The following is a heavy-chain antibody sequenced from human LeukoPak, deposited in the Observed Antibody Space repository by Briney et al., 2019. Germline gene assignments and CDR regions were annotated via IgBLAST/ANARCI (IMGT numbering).Heavy chain of an antibody. D-gene: IGHD5-24*01. J-gene: IGHJ4*02. V-gene: IGHV4-61*05. CDR3: ARVRDGYVEY. Sequence: SETLSLTCTVSGGSISSSSYYWGWIRQPPGKGLEWLGYIYYTGSTNYNPSLKSRVTISVDTSKNQFSLRLTSVTAADTAVYYCARVRDGYVEYWGQGTLVTVSS. CDR2: IYYTGST. CDR1: GGSISSSSYY.